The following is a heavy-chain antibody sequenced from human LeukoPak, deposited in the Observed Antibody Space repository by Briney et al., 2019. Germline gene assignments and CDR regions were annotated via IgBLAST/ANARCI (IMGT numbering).Heavy chain of an antibody. V-gene: IGHV3-74*01. CDR1: GFTFSSYW. CDR2: INSAGIST. J-gene: IGHJ4*02. CDR3: ARDIAAAVDY. D-gene: IGHD6-13*01. Sequence: PGGSLRLSCTASGFTFSSYWMHWVRQVPGKGLVGVSRINSAGISTNYADSVKGRFTISRDNAKNTLYLQMNSLRAEDTAIYYCARDIAAAVDYWGQGTLVTVSS.